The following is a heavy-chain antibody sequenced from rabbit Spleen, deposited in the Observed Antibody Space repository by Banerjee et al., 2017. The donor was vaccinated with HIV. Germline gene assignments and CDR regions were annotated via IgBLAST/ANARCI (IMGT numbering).Heavy chain of an antibody. V-gene: IGHV1S40*01. CDR2: IYAGSSGST. D-gene: IGHD2-1*01. CDR3: ARHGGGYSNL. Sequence: QSLEESGGDLVKPGASLTLTCTASGFSFSSGYDMCWVRQAPGKGLEWIACIYAGSSGSTYYASWAKGRFTISRSTSLNTVTLQMTSLTAADTATYFCARHGGGYSNLWGPGTLVTVS. J-gene: IGHJ4*01. CDR1: GFSFSSGYD.